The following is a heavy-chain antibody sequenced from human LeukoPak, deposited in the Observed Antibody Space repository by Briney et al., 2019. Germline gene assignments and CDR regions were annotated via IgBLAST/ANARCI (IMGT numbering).Heavy chain of an antibody. CDR2: FDPEDGET. V-gene: IGHV1-24*01. CDR1: GYTLTGLS. CDR3: ATSAYYYDSSGIGDY. J-gene: IGHJ4*02. D-gene: IGHD3-22*01. Sequence: GASVKVSCKFSGYTLTGLSMHWVRQAPGKGLEWMGGFDPEDGETIYAQKFQGRVTMTEDTSTDTAYMELSSLRSEDTAVYYCATSAYYYDSSGIGDYWGQGTLVTVSS.